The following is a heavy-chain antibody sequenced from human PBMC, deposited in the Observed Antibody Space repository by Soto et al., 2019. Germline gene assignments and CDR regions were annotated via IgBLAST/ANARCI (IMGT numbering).Heavy chain of an antibody. CDR3: ARLSLSYYYDSSGYRDMDV. J-gene: IGHJ3*01. D-gene: IGHD3-22*01. CDR1: GYRFTSYW. CDR2: IYPGDSDT. V-gene: IGHV5-51*01. Sequence: GNSLKIYCKASGYRFTSYWIGLVPQMPRKIQEWMGIIYPGDSDTRYSPSFQGQVTISADKSISTAYLQWSSLKASDTAMYYCARLSLSYYYDSSGYRDMDVWGQGTMVT.